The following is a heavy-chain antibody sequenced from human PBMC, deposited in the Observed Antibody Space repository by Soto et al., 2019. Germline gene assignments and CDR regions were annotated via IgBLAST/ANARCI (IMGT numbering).Heavy chain of an antibody. J-gene: IGHJ4*02. CDR3: ASIGYGDYFDY. D-gene: IGHD4-17*01. V-gene: IGHV4-39*01. CDR1: GGSISSSSYY. Sequence: PSETLSLTCTGSGGSISSSSYYWGWIRQPPGKGLEWIGSIYYSGSTYYNPSLKSRVTISVDTSKNQFSLKLSSVTAADTAVYYCASIGYGDYFDYWGQGTLVTVSS. CDR2: IYYSGST.